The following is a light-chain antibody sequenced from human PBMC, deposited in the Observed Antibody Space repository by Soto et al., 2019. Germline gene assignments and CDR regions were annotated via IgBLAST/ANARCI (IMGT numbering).Light chain of an antibody. Sequence: DIVLTQSPATLSLSPGERATLSCRASHSFSSSYLAWYQQKPGQPPRLLIYGASSRATGIPDRFSGSGSGTDFTLTISSLQSEDFAVYYCQMYNNWLGTFGGGTKVDIK. CDR1: HSFSSSY. J-gene: IGKJ4*01. CDR2: GAS. V-gene: IGKV3D-20*02. CDR3: QMYNNWLGT.